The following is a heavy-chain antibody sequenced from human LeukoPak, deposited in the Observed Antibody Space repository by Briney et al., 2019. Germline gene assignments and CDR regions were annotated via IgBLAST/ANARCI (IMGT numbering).Heavy chain of an antibody. CDR3: ARAGRSPYYYYMDV. CDR1: GGSISSYY. CDR2: IYTSGST. V-gene: IGHV4-4*07. J-gene: IGHJ6*03. Sequence: SETLSLTCTVSGGSISSYYWSWIRQPAGKGLEWIGRIYTSGSTSYNPSLKSRVTMSVDTSKNQFSLKLSSVTAADTAVYYCARAGRSPYYYYMDVWGKGTTVTVSS. D-gene: IGHD3-10*01.